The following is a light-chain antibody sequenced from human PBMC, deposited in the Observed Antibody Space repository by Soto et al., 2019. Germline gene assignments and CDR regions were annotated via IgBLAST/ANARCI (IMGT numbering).Light chain of an antibody. Sequence: DIPMTQSPSSLSASVGDRVTITCRASQSISSYLNSYPQKPGKAPKLLIYAASSLQHGVPSTLSGSVSGTDFTLTISSLQPADFVTYYCQQSYSPPFTFGPGTTVDIK. CDR1: QSISSY. J-gene: IGKJ3*01. CDR3: QQSYSPPFT. V-gene: IGKV1-39*01. CDR2: AAS.